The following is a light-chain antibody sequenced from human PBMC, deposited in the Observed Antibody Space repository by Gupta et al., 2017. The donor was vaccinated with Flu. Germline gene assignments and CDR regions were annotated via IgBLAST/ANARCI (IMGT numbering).Light chain of an antibody. CDR1: NIERKT. J-gene: IGLJ3*02. Sequence: YVLTQAPSVSVAPGQPARLTCGGNNIERKTVQWYQQKPGQAPVLVVYEDIDRPSGIPERFSGSNSGDTATLTISRVEAGDEADYYCQVWDTRSDHPVFGGGSKLTVL. CDR3: QVWDTRSDHPV. V-gene: IGLV3-21*02. CDR2: EDI.